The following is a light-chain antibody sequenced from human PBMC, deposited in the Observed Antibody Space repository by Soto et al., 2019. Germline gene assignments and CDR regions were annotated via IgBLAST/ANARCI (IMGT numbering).Light chain of an antibody. V-gene: IGKV1-27*01. Sequence: DIQLTQSPSSLSASVGDRVTITCRASQAISSYLAWYQQKPGKVPELLIYATSTLQSGAPSRFSGSGSGTDFTLTISSLQTEDVATYYCHKCNHAPTFGGGTNVEIK. CDR3: HKCNHAPT. CDR2: ATS. J-gene: IGKJ4*01. CDR1: QAISSY.